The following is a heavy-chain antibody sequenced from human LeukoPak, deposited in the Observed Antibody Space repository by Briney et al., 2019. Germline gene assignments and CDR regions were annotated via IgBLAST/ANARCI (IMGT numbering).Heavy chain of an antibody. CDR3: ARTSYSGSYYYFDY. D-gene: IGHD1-26*01. CDR2: IYYSGST. Sequence: SETLSLTCTVSNDSISSYYWSWIRQPPGKGLEWIGYIYYSGSTNYNPSLKSRVTISVDTSKNQFSLKLSSVTAADTAVYYCARTSYSGSYYYFDYWGQGTLVTVSS. CDR1: NDSISSYY. J-gene: IGHJ4*02. V-gene: IGHV4-59*08.